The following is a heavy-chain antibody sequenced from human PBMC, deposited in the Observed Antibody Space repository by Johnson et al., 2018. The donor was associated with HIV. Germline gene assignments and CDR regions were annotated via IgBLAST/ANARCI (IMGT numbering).Heavy chain of an antibody. CDR3: TTCPVVITHRPRGDAFGI. V-gene: IGHV3-15*01. D-gene: IGHD3-22*01. CDR2: IKSKTDGGTT. Sequence: VQLVESGGGVVQPGRSLRLSCAASGFTFSSYAMHWVRQAPGKGLEWVGRIKSKTDGGTTDYAAPVKGRFTIPRDDSKNTLYLQMHSLQTEDRDVHYCTTCPVVITHRPRGDAFGIWCQRTIVPVS. J-gene: IGHJ3*02. CDR1: GFTFSSYA.